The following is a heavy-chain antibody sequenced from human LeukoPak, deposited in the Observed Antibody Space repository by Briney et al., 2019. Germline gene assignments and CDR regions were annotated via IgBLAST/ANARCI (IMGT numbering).Heavy chain of an antibody. CDR2: ISYDGSNK. CDR3: ATGNPRSFDY. J-gene: IGHJ4*02. V-gene: IGHV3-30*03. CDR1: GFILSDYN. Sequence: GGSLRLSCAASGFILSDYNMNWVRQAPGKGLEWVAVISYDGSNKYYADSVKGRFTISRDNSKNTLYLQMNSLRAEDTAVYYCATGNPRSFDYWGQGTLVTVSS.